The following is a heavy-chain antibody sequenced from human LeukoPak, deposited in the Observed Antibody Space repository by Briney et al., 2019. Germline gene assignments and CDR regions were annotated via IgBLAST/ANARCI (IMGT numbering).Heavy chain of an antibody. D-gene: IGHD5-18*01. V-gene: IGHV3-23*01. CDR3: AKEGTAMASSYFDY. CDR2: ISSSGGST. CDR1: GFTFNNYA. J-gene: IGHJ4*02. Sequence: GGSLRLSCAASGFTFNNYAMSWVRQAPGKGLEWVSAISSSGGSTFYADSVKGRFTISRDNSKNTLYLQMNSLRDEDTAMYYCAKEGTAMASSYFDYWGQGTLITVSS.